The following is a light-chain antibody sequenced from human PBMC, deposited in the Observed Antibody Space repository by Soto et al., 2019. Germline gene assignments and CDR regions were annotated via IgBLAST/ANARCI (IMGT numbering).Light chain of an antibody. V-gene: IGKV3-20*01. J-gene: IGKJ4*01. CDR3: QQYSTSPPT. CDR1: QTVGGNY. Sequence: EIVLTQSPGTLSLSPGEGATLSCRASQTVGGNYLAWYQQKPGQAPRLLIYGTSNRATGIPDRFSGSGSGTDFSLSISRLEPKDFAVFYCQQYSTSPPTFGGGTKVEIK. CDR2: GTS.